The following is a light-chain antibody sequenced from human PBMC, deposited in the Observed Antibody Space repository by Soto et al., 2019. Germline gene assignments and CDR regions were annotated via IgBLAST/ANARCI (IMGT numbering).Light chain of an antibody. J-gene: IGLJ1*01. Sequence: QSVLTQPPSASGTPGQRVTISCSGSSCNIGSNYVYWYQQLPGTAPKLLIYRNNQRPSGVPDRFSGSKSGTSASLAISGLRSEYEADYYCAAWDDSLSVNYVFGTGTKLTVL. CDR3: AAWDDSLSVNYV. CDR2: RNN. V-gene: IGLV1-47*01. CDR1: SCNIGSNY.